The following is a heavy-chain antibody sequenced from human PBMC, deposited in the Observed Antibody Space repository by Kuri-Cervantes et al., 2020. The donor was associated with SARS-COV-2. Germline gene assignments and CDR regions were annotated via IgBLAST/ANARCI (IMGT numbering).Heavy chain of an antibody. CDR2: IGTAGDP. Sequence: GESLKISCAASGFTFSSYDMHWVRQATGKGLEWVSAIGTAGDPYYPGSVKGRFTISRDNSKNTLYLQMNSLRAEDTAVYYCARFSATSHYYGMDVWGQGTTVTVSS. J-gene: IGHJ6*02. D-gene: IGHD6-25*01. V-gene: IGHV3-13*05. CDR1: GFTFSSYD. CDR3: ARFSATSHYYGMDV.